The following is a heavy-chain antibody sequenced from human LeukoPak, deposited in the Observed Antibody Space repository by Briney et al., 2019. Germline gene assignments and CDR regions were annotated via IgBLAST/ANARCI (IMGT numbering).Heavy chain of an antibody. J-gene: IGHJ3*02. CDR1: GFTFSAYS. V-gene: IGHV3-48*02. CDR3: ARRGGGGRSDALDI. Sequence: GGSLRLSCAASGFTFSAYSMIWVRQAPGKGLEWVSYSSTTGNTIHYTDSVKGRFTVSRDNAMNSLFLQMNSLRDEDTAVYYCARRGGGGRSDALDIWGQGTMVTVSS. CDR2: SSTTGNTI. D-gene: IGHD2-21*01.